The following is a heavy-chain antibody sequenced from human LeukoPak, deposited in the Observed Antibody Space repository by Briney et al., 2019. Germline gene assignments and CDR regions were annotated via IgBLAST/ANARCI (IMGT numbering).Heavy chain of an antibody. J-gene: IGHJ3*02. Sequence: PGGSLRLSCAASGFTVSGNYMSWVRQAPGKGLEWVSIINSGDSTYYADSVKGRFTISRDNSKNTLYRQMNSLRAEDTAVYYCARVFWEKDGFIGAFDIWGQGTMVTVS. CDR2: INSGDST. V-gene: IGHV3-66*01. CDR3: ARVFWEKDGFIGAFDI. D-gene: IGHD3-3*01. CDR1: GFTVSGNY.